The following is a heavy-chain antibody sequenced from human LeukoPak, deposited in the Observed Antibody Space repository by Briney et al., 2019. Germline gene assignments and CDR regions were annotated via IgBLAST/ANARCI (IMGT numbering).Heavy chain of an antibody. D-gene: IGHD3-10*01. CDR3: ARDSGQLGKFYYYYGMDV. J-gene: IGHJ6*02. Sequence: GGSLRLSCSASGFTFSSSAMTWVRQAPGKGLEWVSVISGSGASTYYADSVKGRFIISRDNSKNTLYLRMNRLRAEDTAVYYCARDSGQLGKFYYYYGMDVWGQGTTVTVSS. V-gene: IGHV3-23*01. CDR2: ISGSGAST. CDR1: GFTFSSSA.